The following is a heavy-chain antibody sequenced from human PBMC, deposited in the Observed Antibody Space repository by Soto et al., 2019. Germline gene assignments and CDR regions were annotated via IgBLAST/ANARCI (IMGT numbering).Heavy chain of an antibody. Sequence: PSGTRSLTFPVLGGSIRIGGYYWSLLRQPPGKGLEWIGYIYYSGSTYYNPSLKSRVTISVDTSKNQFSLKLSSVTAADTAVYYCARFLGSGSFYTRYNWFDPWGQGTLVTVS. D-gene: IGHD3-10*01. J-gene: IGHJ5*02. V-gene: IGHV4-31*03. CDR2: IYYSGST. CDR3: ARFLGSGSFYTRYNWFDP. CDR1: GGSIRIGGYY.